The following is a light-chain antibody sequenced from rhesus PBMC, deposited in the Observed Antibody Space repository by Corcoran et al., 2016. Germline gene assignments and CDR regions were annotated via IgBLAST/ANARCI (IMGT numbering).Light chain of an antibody. CDR1: QGFISY. J-gene: IGKJ4*01. CDR3: PAHTSYPLT. CDR2: AAS. Sequence: DIQMTQSPSSLSASVGDRVTITCRASQGFISYVAWYQQKPGKAPTLLIYAASPLQSGVPSRFSGRGSWTDFTLTLSSLQPDDFAAYSSPAHTSYPLTFGGGTKVELQ. V-gene: IGKV1-25*01.